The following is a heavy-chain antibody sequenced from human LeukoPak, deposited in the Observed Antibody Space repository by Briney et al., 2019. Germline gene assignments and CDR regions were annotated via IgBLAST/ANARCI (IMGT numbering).Heavy chain of an antibody. CDR2: INPNSGGT. Sequence: ASVKVSRKASGYTFTGYYMHWVRQAPGQGLEWMGWINPNSGGTNYAQKFQGRVTMTRDTSISTAYMELSRLRSDDTAVYYCARGGWSIVVVPAATNWFDPWGQGTLVTVSS. V-gene: IGHV1-2*02. D-gene: IGHD2-2*01. CDR1: GYTFTGYY. J-gene: IGHJ5*02. CDR3: ARGGWSIVVVPAATNWFDP.